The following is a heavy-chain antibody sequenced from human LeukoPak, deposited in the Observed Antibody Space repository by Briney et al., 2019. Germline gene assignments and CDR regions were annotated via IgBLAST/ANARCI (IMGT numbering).Heavy chain of an antibody. V-gene: IGHV3-11*01. CDR3: AREDWNDARSFTFFDY. J-gene: IGHJ4*02. Sequence: PGGSLRLSCAASGFTFSDYYMSWIRQAPGKGLEWVSYISSSGSTIYYADSVKGRFTISRDNAKNSLYLQMNSLRAEDTAVYYCAREDWNDARSFTFFDYWGQGTLVTVSS. CDR2: ISSSGSTI. D-gene: IGHD1-1*01. CDR1: GFTFSDYY.